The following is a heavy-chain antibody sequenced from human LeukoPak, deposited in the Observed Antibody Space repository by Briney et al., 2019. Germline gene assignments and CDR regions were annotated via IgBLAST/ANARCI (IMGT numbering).Heavy chain of an antibody. J-gene: IGHJ4*02. CDR2: IWYDGSNK. CDR3: AREFGLRPDTFDY. Sequence: PGGSPRLSCAASGFTFSSYGMHWVRQAPGKGLEWVAVIWYDGSNKYYADSVKGRFTISRDNSKNTLYLQMNSLRAEDTAVYYCAREFGLRPDTFDYWGQGTLVTVSS. D-gene: IGHD3-16*01. CDR1: GFTFSSYG. V-gene: IGHV3-33*01.